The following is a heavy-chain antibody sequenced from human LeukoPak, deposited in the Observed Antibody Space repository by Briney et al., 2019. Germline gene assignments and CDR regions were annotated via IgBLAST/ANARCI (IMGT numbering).Heavy chain of an antibody. CDR1: GFTFSSYE. CDR2: ISSSGSTI. CDR3: AAYSSGWYPIDY. D-gene: IGHD6-19*01. Sequence: GGSLRLSCAASGFTFSSYEMNWVRQAPGKGLEWVSYISSSGSTIYYADSVKGRFTICRDNAKNSLYLQMNSLRAEDTAVYYCAAYSSGWYPIDYWGQGTLVTVSS. J-gene: IGHJ4*02. V-gene: IGHV3-48*03.